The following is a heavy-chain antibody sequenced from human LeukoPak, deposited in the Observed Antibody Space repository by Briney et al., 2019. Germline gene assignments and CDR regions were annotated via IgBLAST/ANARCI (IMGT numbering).Heavy chain of an antibody. CDR1: GGSISDYY. D-gene: IGHD4-17*01. V-gene: IGHV4-59*01. CDR2: IYSSGST. CDR3: ARGAPPTVTRFDY. Sequence: TSSETLSLTCRVSGGSISDYYWSWIRQPPGKGLEWIGYIYSSGSTNYNPSLKSRVTISVDTSKNQFSLKVTSVTAADTAVYYCARGAPPTVTRFDYWGQGTLVTVSS. J-gene: IGHJ4*02.